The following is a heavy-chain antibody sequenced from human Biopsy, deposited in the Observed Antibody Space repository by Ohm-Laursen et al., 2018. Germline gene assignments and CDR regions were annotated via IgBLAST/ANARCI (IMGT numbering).Heavy chain of an antibody. CDR3: VRGVDYYDPYHYYALDV. Sequence: SDTLSLTCPVYGGSFSDSYWSWIRQTPGKGLEWIGEINHSGRTNYNPSLKSRVTISVDTSKNQFSLKVRFVTAADTAVYYCVRGVDYYDPYHYYALDVWGQGTTVTVSS. D-gene: IGHD3-22*01. V-gene: IGHV4-34*01. CDR2: INHSGRT. CDR1: GGSFSDSY. J-gene: IGHJ6*02.